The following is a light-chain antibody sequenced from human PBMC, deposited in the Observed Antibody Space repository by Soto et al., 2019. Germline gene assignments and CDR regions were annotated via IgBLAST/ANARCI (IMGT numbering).Light chain of an antibody. Sequence: QSVLTQPASVSGSPGQSITISCTGTSSDVGGYNYVSWYQQQSGKAPKLMIHEVSNRPSGVSNRFSGSKSGNTASLTISGLQAEDEADYYCSSYTSSCAYVFGNGTKLTVL. CDR1: SSDVGGYNY. CDR2: EVS. CDR3: SSYTSSCAYV. V-gene: IGLV2-14*01. J-gene: IGLJ1*01.